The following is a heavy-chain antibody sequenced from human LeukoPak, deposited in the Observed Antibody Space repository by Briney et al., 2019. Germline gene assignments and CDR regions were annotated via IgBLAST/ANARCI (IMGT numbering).Heavy chain of an antibody. CDR2: IKQDGSEK. CDR3: ARDSCCSSTSRRDYYYYYYMDV. Sequence: GGSLRLPCAASGLTFSSFWMSWVRQAPGKGLEWVASIKQDGSEKYYVDSVKGRFTISRDNAKNTLYLQMNSLRAEDTAVYYCARDSCCSSTSRRDYYYYYYMDVWGKGTTVTVSS. V-gene: IGHV3-7*01. CDR1: GLTFSSFW. J-gene: IGHJ6*03. D-gene: IGHD2-2*01.